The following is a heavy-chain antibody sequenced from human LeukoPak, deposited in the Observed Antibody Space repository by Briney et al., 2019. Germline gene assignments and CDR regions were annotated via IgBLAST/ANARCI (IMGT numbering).Heavy chain of an antibody. Sequence: GGSLRLPCAASGFTFRSHWMHWVRQAPGKGLIWVSRIDGDESATYYGDSVKGRFAISRDNSKNTLYLQMNSLRPEDTAVYYCAKGSTPGAVASPLFDNWGQGTLVTVSS. V-gene: IGHV3-74*01. D-gene: IGHD6-19*01. CDR1: GFTFRSHW. J-gene: IGHJ4*02. CDR2: IDGDESAT. CDR3: AKGSTPGAVASPLFDN.